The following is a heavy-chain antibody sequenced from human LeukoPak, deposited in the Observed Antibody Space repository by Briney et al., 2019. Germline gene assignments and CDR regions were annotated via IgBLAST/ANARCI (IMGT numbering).Heavy chain of an antibody. D-gene: IGHD5-12*01. CDR2: MYTGGNT. CDR3: ARHWLY. V-gene: IGHV3-66*04. CDR1: GFXFNNAW. J-gene: IGHJ4*02. Sequence: GGSLRLSCAASGFXFNNAWISWVRQAPGKGLEWVSVMYTGGNTDYADSVKGRFTISRDNSKNTLYLQMNSLRAEDTAVYYCARHWLYWGQGTLVTVSS.